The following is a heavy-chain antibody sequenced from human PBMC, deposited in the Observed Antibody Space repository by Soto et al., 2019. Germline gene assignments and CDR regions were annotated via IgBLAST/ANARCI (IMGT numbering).Heavy chain of an antibody. Sequence: QVQLQESGPGLVKPSETLSLTCTVSGGSISSDFWSWIRQPPGKGLEWIGYIFYTGSTNYNPSLRRRVNISVDTSKNQFSLQVRSVIAADTAVYYCARGSAFIYYYGMDVWGQGTTVTVSS. CDR1: GGSISSDF. CDR3: ARGSAFIYYYGMDV. J-gene: IGHJ6*02. V-gene: IGHV4-59*01. CDR2: IFYTGST.